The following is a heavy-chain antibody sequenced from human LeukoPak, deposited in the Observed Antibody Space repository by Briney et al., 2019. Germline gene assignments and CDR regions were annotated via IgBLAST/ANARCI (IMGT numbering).Heavy chain of an antibody. J-gene: IGHJ4*02. CDR3: ARGRPYSYDY. D-gene: IGHD5-18*01. CDR2: INHSGST. Sequence: PSETLSLTCAVYGGSFSGYYWSWIRQPPGKGLEWIGEINHSGSTNYNPPLKSRVTISVDTSKNQFSLKLSSVTAADTAVYYCARGRPYSYDYWGQGTLVTVSS. V-gene: IGHV4-34*01. CDR1: GGSFSGYY.